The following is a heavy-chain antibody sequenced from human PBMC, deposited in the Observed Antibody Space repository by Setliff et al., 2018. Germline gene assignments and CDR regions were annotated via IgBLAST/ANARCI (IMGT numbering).Heavy chain of an antibody. CDR1: GYKFADYG. D-gene: IGHD2-21*01. CDR2: IGVYTGKT. V-gene: IGHV1-18*01. J-gene: IGHJ4*02. Sequence: GASVKVSCKASGYKFADYGITWVRQAPGQGLEWMGWIGVYTGKTYYAHKFQGRVTMTTDTSTGTAYLELRSLRSDDTAVYYCSRLVRYCSSTSCQGASGVEYWGQGTLVTVSS. CDR3: SRLVRYCSSTSCQGASGVEY.